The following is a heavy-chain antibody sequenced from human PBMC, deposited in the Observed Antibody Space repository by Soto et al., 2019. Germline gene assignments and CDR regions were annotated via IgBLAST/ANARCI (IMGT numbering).Heavy chain of an antibody. CDR2: IYHTGNT. CDR3: ARVERTLSTPFAYGMDV. V-gene: IGHV4-30-2*01. CDR1: GGSINSGGYS. D-gene: IGHD2-2*01. Sequence: QLQLQESGSGLVKPSQTLSLTCTVSGGSINSGGYSWIWIRQPPGKGLEWIGYIYHTGNTFYNPSLHSRVTISEDPSKNQFSLSLGTVTAADTAMYYCARVERTLSTPFAYGMDVWGQGTTVTVS. J-gene: IGHJ6*02.